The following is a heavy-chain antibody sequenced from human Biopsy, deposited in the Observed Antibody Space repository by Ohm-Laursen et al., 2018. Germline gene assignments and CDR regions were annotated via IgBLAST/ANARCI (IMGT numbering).Heavy chain of an antibody. CDR1: GYTFTSYE. D-gene: IGHD3-9*01. Sequence: ASVKVSCKTSGYTFTSYEINWVRQAPGQGLERMGIINPTGGTTSYAEKFQGRVTLTRDTSTGTVYLELNSLIYEDTALYYCARDETGSSVFGPYYYGMDVWGQGTTVTVSS. J-gene: IGHJ6*02. CDR3: ARDETGSSVFGPYYYGMDV. CDR2: INPTGGTT. V-gene: IGHV1-46*01.